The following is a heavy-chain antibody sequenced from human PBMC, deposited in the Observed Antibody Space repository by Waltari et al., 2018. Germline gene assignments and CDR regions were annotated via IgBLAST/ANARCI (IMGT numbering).Heavy chain of an antibody. V-gene: IGHV3-30*02. CDR3: AKDQHAFDI. J-gene: IGHJ3*02. CDR2: IRYDGSNK. Sequence: QVQLVESGGGVVQPGGSLRLSCAASGFTFSSYGMHWVRQAPGKGLEWVAFIRYDGSNKYYADSVKGRFTISRDNSKNTLYLQMNSLRAEDTAVYYCAKDQHAFDIWGQGTMVTVSS. CDR1: GFTFSSYG.